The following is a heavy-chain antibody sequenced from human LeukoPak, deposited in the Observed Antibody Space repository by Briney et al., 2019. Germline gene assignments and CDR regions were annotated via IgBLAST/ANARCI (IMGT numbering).Heavy chain of an antibody. J-gene: IGHJ4*02. D-gene: IGHD2-15*01. CDR3: ARSIGYCSGGSCYSVLVDY. Sequence: ASLKVSCKTSGFTFSDHYMHWLRQAPGQGLEWMGWIKPDSVATNYAQKFQGRFTMSRDMSISTVYMELSSLTSDDTAMYWCARSIGYCSGGSCYSVLVDYWGQGTLVTVSS. CDR1: GFTFSDHY. CDR2: IKPDSVAT. V-gene: IGHV1-2*02.